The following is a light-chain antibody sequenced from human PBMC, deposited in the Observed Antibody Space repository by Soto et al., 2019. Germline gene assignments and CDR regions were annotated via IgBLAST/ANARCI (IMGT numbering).Light chain of an antibody. Sequence: QLVLTQSPSASASLGASVKLTCTLSSGQSSYAIAWNQKQPEKGPRYWVKLNSDGSHSNGDGIPDRFSGSRPGAERDLTISSLQSEDEADYYCQTWDTGIQVFGGGTKLTVL. CDR2: LNSDGSH. CDR3: QTWDTGIQV. J-gene: IGLJ2*01. V-gene: IGLV4-69*01. CDR1: SGQSSYA.